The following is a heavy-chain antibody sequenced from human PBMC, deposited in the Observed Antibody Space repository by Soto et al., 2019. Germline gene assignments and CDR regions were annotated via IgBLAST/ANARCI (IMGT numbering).Heavy chain of an antibody. J-gene: IGHJ6*01. V-gene: IGHV6-1*01. CDR2: PSYRSKWYN. Sequence: SPALSLTCSISADILSGKSSACNWIPPSPSRGLEWLGTPSYRSKWYNDYAVSVKSRITINPDTSKNQFSRQMNSVTPEDTAVYYLVRESYVMGATKGYDGWGQGTTVTVSS. CDR1: ADILSGKSSA. D-gene: IGHD1-26*01. CDR3: VRESYVMGATKGYDG.